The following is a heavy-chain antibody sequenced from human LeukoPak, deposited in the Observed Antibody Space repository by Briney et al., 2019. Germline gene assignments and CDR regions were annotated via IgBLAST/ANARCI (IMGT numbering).Heavy chain of an antibody. V-gene: IGHV3-9*01. CDR1: GFTFDDYA. CDR2: ISWNSGSI. CDR3: AKDAHRDPRYFDY. J-gene: IGHJ4*02. Sequence: GGSLRLSCAASGFTFDDYAMHWVRQAPGKGLEWVSGISWNSGSIGYGDSVKGRFTISRDNAKNSLYLQMNSLRAEDTALYYCAKDAHRDPRYFDYWGQGTLVTVSS.